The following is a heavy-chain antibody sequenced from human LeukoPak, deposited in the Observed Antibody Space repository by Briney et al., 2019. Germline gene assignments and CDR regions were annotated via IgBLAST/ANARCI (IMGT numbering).Heavy chain of an antibody. CDR2: IYRGGAT. V-gene: IGHV3-53*01. CDR1: GFTVSSTY. D-gene: IGHD2-2*01. J-gene: IGHJ4*02. Sequence: GGSLRLSCSASGFTVSSTYMIWVRQTPGKGLEWVSIIYRGGATYYAESVKGRFTISRDNSKNTVFLEMNGLRVDDTAVYYCARGSLGSSMASGCCPLDYWGQGTPVTVSS. CDR3: ARGSLGSSMASGCCPLDY.